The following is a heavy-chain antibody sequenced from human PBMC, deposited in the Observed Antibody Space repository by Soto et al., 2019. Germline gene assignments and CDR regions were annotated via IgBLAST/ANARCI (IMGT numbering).Heavy chain of an antibody. CDR3: ARVATYSGSYPNWFDP. V-gene: IGHV4-59*01. J-gene: IGHJ5*02. Sequence: SETLSLTCTVSGGSISSYYWSWIRQPPGKGLEWIGYIYYSGSTNYNPSLKSRVTISVDTSKNQFSLKLSSVTAADTAVYYCARVATYSGSYPNWFDPWGQGTLVTVSS. CDR2: IYYSGST. CDR1: GGSISSYY. D-gene: IGHD1-26*01.